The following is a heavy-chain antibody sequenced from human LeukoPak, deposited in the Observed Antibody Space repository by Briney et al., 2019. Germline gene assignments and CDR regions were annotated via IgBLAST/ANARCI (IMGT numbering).Heavy chain of an antibody. CDR3: ARDPHYYDSSGVNDAFDI. CDR2: IYTSGST. D-gene: IGHD3-22*01. V-gene: IGHV4-61*02. Sequence: PSETLSLTCTVSGGSISSGTYYWSWIRQPAGKGLEWIGRIYTSGSTNYNPSLKSRVTISVDTSKNQFSLRLNSVTAADTAVYYCARDPHYYDSSGVNDAFDIWGQGTMVTVSS. CDR1: GGSISSGTYY. J-gene: IGHJ3*02.